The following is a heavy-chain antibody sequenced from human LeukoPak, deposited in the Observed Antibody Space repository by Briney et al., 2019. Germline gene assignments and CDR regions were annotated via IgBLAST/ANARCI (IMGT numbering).Heavy chain of an antibody. CDR2: ISGSGGST. V-gene: IGHV3-23*01. CDR3: AKEMFSVARRGDAFDI. D-gene: IGHD2-15*01. J-gene: IGHJ3*02. CDR1: GFTFSSYA. Sequence: GGSLRLSCAASGFTFSSYAMHWVRQAPGKGLEWVSAISGSGGSTYYADSVKGRFTISRDNSKNTLYLQMNSLRAEDTAVYYCAKEMFSVARRGDAFDIWGQGTMVTVSS.